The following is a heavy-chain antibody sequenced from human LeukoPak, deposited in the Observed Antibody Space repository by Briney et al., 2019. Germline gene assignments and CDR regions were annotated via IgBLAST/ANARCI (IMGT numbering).Heavy chain of an antibody. J-gene: IGHJ4*02. Sequence: ASVKVSCKASGGTFSSYAISWVRQAPGQGLEWMGGIIPIFGTANYAQKFQGRVTITADESTSTAYMELSSLRSEDTAVYYCARDYYDSSGHYWGLDYWGQGTLVTVSS. CDR2: IIPIFGTA. V-gene: IGHV1-69*13. CDR3: ARDYYDSSGHYWGLDY. D-gene: IGHD3-22*01. CDR1: GGTFSSYA.